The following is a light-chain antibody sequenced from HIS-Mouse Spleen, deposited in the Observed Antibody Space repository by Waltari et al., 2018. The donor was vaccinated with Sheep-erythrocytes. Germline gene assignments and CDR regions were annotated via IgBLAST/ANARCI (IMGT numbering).Light chain of an antibody. Sequence: QSALTQPASVSGSPGQSIPISCTGPSSDVGSYNLVPWYQQHPGKAPKLMIYEGSKRPSGVSNRFSGSKSGNTASLTISGLQAEDEADYYCCSYAGSSTPWVFGGGTKLTVL. V-gene: IGLV2-23*01. CDR2: EGS. CDR1: SSDVGSYNL. J-gene: IGLJ3*02. CDR3: CSYAGSSTPWV.